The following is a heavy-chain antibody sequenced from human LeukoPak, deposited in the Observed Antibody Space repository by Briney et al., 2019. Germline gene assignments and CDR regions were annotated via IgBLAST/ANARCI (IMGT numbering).Heavy chain of an antibody. Sequence: SETLSLTCSVSGVSISSFYRNWIRQPPGKGLEWIGYMSNSGSTNYNPSLKSRLTISVETSKNHLSLRLSSVPAADTAVYYCARGNYDDSYAYGGDFDSWGQGTLVTVSS. CDR3: ARGNYDDSYAYGGDFDS. CDR1: GVSISSFY. D-gene: IGHD3-16*01. V-gene: IGHV4-59*01. J-gene: IGHJ4*02. CDR2: MSNSGST.